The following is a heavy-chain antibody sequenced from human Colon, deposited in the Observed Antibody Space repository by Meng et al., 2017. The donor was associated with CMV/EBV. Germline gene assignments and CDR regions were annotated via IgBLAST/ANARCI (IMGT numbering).Heavy chain of an antibody. V-gene: IGHV1-46*01. CDR2: INTGGGAT. Sequence: QEQLVQSGAEVKKPGASVKVSCKASGYTFTKYYMHWVRQAPGQGLEWMGIINTGGGATSYAQKFQGRITMTRDTSTSTVYMELSSLRSEDTAVYYCARDNSVTDSWWFDPWGQGTLVTVSS. J-gene: IGHJ5*02. CDR1: GYTFTKYY. D-gene: IGHD5/OR15-5a*01. CDR3: ARDNSVTDSWWFDP.